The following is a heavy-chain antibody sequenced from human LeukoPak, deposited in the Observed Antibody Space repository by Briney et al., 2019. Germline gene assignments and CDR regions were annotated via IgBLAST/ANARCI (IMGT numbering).Heavy chain of an antibody. Sequence: SETLSLTCTVSGVSISSYYWSWIRQPPGKGLEWIGYIYYSGSTKYNPSLKSRVTISVDTSKNQFSLKLSSVTAADTAVYYGARDSQHSNAFDYWGQGTLVTVSS. D-gene: IGHD2/OR15-2a*01. CDR3: ARDSQHSNAFDY. CDR2: IYYSGST. V-gene: IGHV4-59*01. CDR1: GVSISSYY. J-gene: IGHJ4*02.